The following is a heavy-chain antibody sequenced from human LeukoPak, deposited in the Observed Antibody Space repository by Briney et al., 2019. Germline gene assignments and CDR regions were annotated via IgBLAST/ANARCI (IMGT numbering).Heavy chain of an antibody. Sequence: PGGSLRPSCAASGFTFSSYTMNWVRQAPGKGLEWVSYITSSSSTIYYADSVKGRFTMSRDNAENSLYLQMNSLRAEDTAVYYCARNLDSWGQGTLVTVSS. CDR3: ARNLDS. J-gene: IGHJ4*02. CDR2: ITSSSSTI. CDR1: GFTFSSYT. V-gene: IGHV3-48*01. D-gene: IGHD2/OR15-2a*01.